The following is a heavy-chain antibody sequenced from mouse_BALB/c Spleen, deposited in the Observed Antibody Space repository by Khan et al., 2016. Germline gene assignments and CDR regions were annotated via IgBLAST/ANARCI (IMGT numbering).Heavy chain of an antibody. Sequence: EVQLVESGPGLVKPSQSLSLTCTVTGYSITSDYAWNWIRQFPGNKLEWMGYISYSGSTSYNPSLKSRISITRDTSKNQFFLQLNSVTTEDTATYYCARWYYGYAMDYWGQGTSVTVSS. CDR2: ISYSGST. J-gene: IGHJ4*01. CDR3: ARWYYGYAMDY. CDR1: GYSITSDYA. V-gene: IGHV3-2*02. D-gene: IGHD1-1*01.